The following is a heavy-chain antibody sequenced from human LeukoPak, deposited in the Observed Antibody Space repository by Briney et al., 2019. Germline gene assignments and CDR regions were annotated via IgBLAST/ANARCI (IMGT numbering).Heavy chain of an antibody. V-gene: IGHV4-38-2*02. CDR2: IYDSGRT. D-gene: IGHD3-10*01. CDR3: ARHDLRFGELLSNFDY. Sequence: SETLSLTCTVSGYSISGGYYWGWIRQPPGKGLGGIGSIYDSGRTYYNPSLKSRFTISVDTSKNQFSQKLSSVTAADPAVYYCARHDLRFGELLSNFDYWGQGTLVTVSS. CDR1: GYSISGGYY. J-gene: IGHJ4*02.